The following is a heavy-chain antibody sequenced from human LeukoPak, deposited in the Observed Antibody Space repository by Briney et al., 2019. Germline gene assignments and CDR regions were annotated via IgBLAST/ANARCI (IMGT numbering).Heavy chain of an antibody. CDR1: GGSISSYY. V-gene: IGHV4-59*01. J-gene: IGHJ4*02. CDR2: IYYSGST. D-gene: IGHD4-23*01. Sequence: SETLSLTCTVSGGSISSYYWSWIRQPPGKGLEWIGYIYYSGSTNNNPSLKSRVTISVDTSKNQFSLKLSSVTAADTAVYYCARTVVTRFDYWGQGTLVTVSS. CDR3: ARTVVTRFDY.